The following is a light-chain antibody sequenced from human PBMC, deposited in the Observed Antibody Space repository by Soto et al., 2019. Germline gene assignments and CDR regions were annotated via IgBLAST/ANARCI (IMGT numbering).Light chain of an antibody. V-gene: IGLV2-23*01. CDR2: EGT. CDR1: SSDVGSYNL. CDR3: CSYAGSSFYV. J-gene: IGLJ1*01. Sequence: QSALTQPASVSGSPGQSITISCTGTSSDVGSYNLVSWYQQHPGKAPKLMIYEGTKRPSGVSNRFSGSKSGNTASLTISGLQAGDEADYYCCSYAGSSFYVFGTGTKAPS.